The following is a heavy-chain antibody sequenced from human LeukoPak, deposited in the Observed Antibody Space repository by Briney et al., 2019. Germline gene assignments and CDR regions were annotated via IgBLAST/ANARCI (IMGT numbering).Heavy chain of an antibody. CDR2: IRGDGGST. Sequence: GGSLRLSCAASGFTFDDYAMHWVRQAPGKGLGWVSLIRGDGGSTYSADSVKGRFTISRDNSKNSLYLQMNSLRTEDTALYYCAKTYCAGDCYSRAFAFDIWGQGTMVTVSS. J-gene: IGHJ3*02. CDR1: GFTFDDYA. CDR3: AKTYCAGDCYSRAFAFDI. V-gene: IGHV3-43*02. D-gene: IGHD2-21*02.